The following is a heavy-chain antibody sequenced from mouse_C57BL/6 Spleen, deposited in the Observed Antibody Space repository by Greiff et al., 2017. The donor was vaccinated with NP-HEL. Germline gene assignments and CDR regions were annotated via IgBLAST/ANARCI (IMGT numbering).Heavy chain of an antibody. J-gene: IGHJ2*01. D-gene: IGHD1-1*01. CDR2: ISYDGSN. CDR3: ARGPPYGSSWGFFDY. V-gene: IGHV3-6*01. Sequence: ESGPGLVKPSQSLSLTCSVTGYSITSGYYWNWIRQFPGNKLEWMGYISYDGSNNYNPSLKNRISITRDTSKNQFFLKLNSVTTEDTATYYCARGPPYGSSWGFFDYWGQGTTLTVSS. CDR1: GYSITSGYY.